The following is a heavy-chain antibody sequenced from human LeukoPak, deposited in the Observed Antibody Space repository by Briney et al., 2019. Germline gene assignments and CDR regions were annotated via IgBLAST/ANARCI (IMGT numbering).Heavy chain of an antibody. Sequence: GESLKISCKGSGYSFTSYWIGWVRQMPGKGLEWMGIIYPGDSDTRYSPSFQGQVTISADKSISTAYLQWSSLKASDTAMYYCARQDEGSVVRGVIIDYWGQGTLVTVSS. CDR3: ARQDEGSVVRGVIIDY. CDR1: GYSFTSYW. D-gene: IGHD3-10*01. CDR2: IYPGDSDT. V-gene: IGHV5-51*01. J-gene: IGHJ4*02.